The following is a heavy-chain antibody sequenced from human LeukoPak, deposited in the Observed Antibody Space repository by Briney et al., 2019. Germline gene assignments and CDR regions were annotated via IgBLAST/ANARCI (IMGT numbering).Heavy chain of an antibody. CDR2: IYYSGST. CDR3: ASIPGY. CDR1: GGSIGSYY. Sequence: SETLSLTCTVSGGSIGSYYWSWIRQPPGKGLEWIGYIYYSGSTNYNPSLKSRVTISVDTSKNQFSLKLSSVTAADTAVYYCASIPGYWGQGTLVTVSS. J-gene: IGHJ4*02. V-gene: IGHV4-59*01. D-gene: IGHD2-2*02.